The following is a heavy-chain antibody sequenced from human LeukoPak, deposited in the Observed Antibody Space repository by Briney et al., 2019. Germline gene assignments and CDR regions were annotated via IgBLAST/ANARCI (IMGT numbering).Heavy chain of an antibody. V-gene: IGHV1-2*02. CDR3: ASVYSSGWYFDY. Sequence: ASVKVSCKASGYSFTAYYMHWVRQAPGQGLEWMGWINPNSGSTNYAQKFQGRVTMTRDTSISTVYMELSSLTSDDTAVYYCASVYSSGWYFDYWGQGTLVTVSS. D-gene: IGHD6-19*01. CDR1: GYSFTAYY. CDR2: INPNSGST. J-gene: IGHJ4*02.